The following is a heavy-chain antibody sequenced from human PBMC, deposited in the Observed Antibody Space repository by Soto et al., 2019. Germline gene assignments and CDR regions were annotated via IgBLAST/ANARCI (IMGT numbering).Heavy chain of an antibody. CDR1: GGSISSSTYY. CDR2: MYYTGSK. J-gene: IGHJ5*02. CDR3: ARRSSSSLGSLFDP. V-gene: IGHV4-39*01. Sequence: PSETLSLTCTVSGGSISSSTYYWDWIRQPPGKGLEWIGAMYYTGSKNYNPSLESRVTMSVDTSKNQFSLKLSSVTPTDTAVYYCARRSSSSLGSLFDPWGRGILVT. D-gene: IGHD6-6*01.